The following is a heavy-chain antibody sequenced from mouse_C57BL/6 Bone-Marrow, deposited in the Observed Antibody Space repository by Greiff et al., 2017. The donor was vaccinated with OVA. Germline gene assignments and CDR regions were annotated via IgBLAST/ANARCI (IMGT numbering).Heavy chain of an antibody. Sequence: QVQLQQPGAELVKPGASVKLSCKASGYTFTSYWMHWVKQRPGQGLEWIGMIHPNSGSTNYNAKLKSKATLTVDKSSSTAYMQLSSLTSEDSAVYYCALTVVGAMDYWGQGTSVTVSS. J-gene: IGHJ4*01. D-gene: IGHD1-1*01. CDR1: GYTFTSYW. CDR3: ALTVVGAMDY. CDR2: IHPNSGST. V-gene: IGHV1-64*01.